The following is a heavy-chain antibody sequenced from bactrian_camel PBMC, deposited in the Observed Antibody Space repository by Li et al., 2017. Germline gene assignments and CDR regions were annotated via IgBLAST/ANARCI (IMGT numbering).Heavy chain of an antibody. CDR1: GHSRGSNC. J-gene: IGHJ4*01. Sequence: DVQLVESGGGSVQAGGSLSLSCKVSGHSRGSNCVGWYRLPPGRAPAEREGIAAIRRDGGETWYAASVKGRFTICKDNAMHSLYLQMKSLKPEDSAMYYCAASPCWVAHGFTRVDSYMHWGQGTQVTVS. V-gene: IGHV3S32*01. D-gene: IGHD7*01. CDR3: AASPCWVAHGFTRVDSYMH. CDR2: IRRDGGET.